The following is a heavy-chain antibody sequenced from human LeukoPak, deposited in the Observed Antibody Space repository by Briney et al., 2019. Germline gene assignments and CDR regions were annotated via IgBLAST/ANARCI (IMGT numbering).Heavy chain of an antibody. CDR1: GGTFSSYA. V-gene: IGHV1-69*13. CDR2: IIPIFGTA. Sequence: GASVKVSCKASGGTFSSYAISWVRQAPGQGLEWMGGIIPIFGTANYAQKFQGRVTITADESTSTACMELSSLRSEDTAVYYCARICSSTSCYDPNFDYWGQGTLVTVSS. D-gene: IGHD2-2*01. J-gene: IGHJ4*02. CDR3: ARICSSTSCYDPNFDY.